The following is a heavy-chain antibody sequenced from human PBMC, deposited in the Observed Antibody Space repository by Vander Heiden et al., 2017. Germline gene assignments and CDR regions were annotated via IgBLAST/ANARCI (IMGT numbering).Heavy chain of an antibody. CDR3: AKEMRGTSYYGMDV. CDR1: GATLDGDA. V-gene: IGHV3-9*01. Sequence: EVQPVESGAGWLQPVSSLRLSCAASGATLDGDAMPWVRQAPGKGLDWLSGITWNSGSIAYADSVNGRFTTSSDNAKNSLFLKTNSLRVEATALYYGAKEMRGTSYYGMDVWGQGTTVTVSS. J-gene: IGHJ6*02. D-gene: IGHD1-1*01. CDR2: ITWNSGSI.